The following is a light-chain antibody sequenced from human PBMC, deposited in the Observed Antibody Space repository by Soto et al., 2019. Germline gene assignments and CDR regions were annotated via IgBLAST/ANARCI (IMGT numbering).Light chain of an antibody. CDR2: DAS. CDR3: QQRSNWPGIT. V-gene: IGKV3-11*01. Sequence: EIVLTQSPATLSLSPGERATLSCRASQSVSSYLAWYQQKPGQAPRLLIYDASNRATGIPARFSGSASGTACTLTISSAEPEDFAVYYCQQRSNWPGITFGPGTKVDIK. J-gene: IGKJ3*01. CDR1: QSVSSY.